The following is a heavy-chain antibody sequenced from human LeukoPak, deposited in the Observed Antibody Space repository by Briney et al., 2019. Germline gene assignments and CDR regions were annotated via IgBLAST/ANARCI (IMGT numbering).Heavy chain of an antibody. D-gene: IGHD3-22*01. Sequence: PGGSLRLSCAASGFTFSDYYMSWIRQPAGKGLEWIGRIYTSGSTNYNPSLKSRVTISVDTSKNQFSLKLSSVTAADTAVYYCAREQWAYRSYYASSGYHDYWGQGTLVTVSS. CDR3: AREQWAYRSYYASSGYHDY. CDR1: GFTFSDYY. V-gene: IGHV4-4*07. CDR2: IYTSGST. J-gene: IGHJ4*02.